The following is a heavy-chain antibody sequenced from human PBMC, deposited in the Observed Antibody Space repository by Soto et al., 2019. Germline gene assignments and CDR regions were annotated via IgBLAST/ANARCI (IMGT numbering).Heavy chain of an antibody. J-gene: IGHJ5*02. CDR1: GASISSYY. V-gene: IGHV4-59*01. CDR3: ARMVVPAAIREDWFDP. Sequence: QVQLQESGPGLVKPSETLSLTCTVSGASISSYYWSWIRQPPGKGLEWIGYIFYSGSTNYNPSLKSRVTISVDTSKNQFSLKLSSVTAADTAVYYCARMVVPAAIREDWFDPWGQGTLVTVSS. CDR2: IFYSGST. D-gene: IGHD2-2*02.